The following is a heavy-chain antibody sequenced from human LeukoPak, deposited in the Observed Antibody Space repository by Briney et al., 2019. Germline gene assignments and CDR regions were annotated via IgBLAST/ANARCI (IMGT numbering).Heavy chain of an antibody. CDR2: FDPEDGET. CDR1: GYTLTELS. V-gene: IGHV1-24*01. D-gene: IGHD2-2*01. Sequence: GASVKVSCKVSGYTLTELSMHWVRQAPGKGLEWMGGFDPEDGETIYTQKFQGRVTITADESTSTAYMELSSLRSEDTAVYYCARGECCSSTSSYDYWGQGTLVTVSS. CDR3: ARGECCSSTSSYDY. J-gene: IGHJ4*02.